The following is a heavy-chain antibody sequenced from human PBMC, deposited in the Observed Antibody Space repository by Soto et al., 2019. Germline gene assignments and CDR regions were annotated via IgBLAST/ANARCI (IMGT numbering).Heavy chain of an antibody. CDR3: ASMGHIVLVPAAIGVGLDY. J-gene: IGHJ4*02. CDR1: GFTFSSYW. CDR2: IKQDGSEK. V-gene: IGHV3-7*01. D-gene: IGHD2-2*01. Sequence: EVQLVESGGGLVQPGGSLRLSCAASGFTFSSYWMSWVRQAPGKGLEWVANIKQDGSEKYYVDSVKGRFTISRDNAKNSLYLQMNSLRAEDTAVYYCASMGHIVLVPAAIGVGLDYWGQGTLVTVSS.